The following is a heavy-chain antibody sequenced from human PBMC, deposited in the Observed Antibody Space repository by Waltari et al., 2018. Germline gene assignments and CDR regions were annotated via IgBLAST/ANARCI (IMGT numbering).Heavy chain of an antibody. Sequence: QVQLVQSGAEVKKPGSSVKVSCKVSGYTLTELSLHWVRQPSGKGLEWMGGFDPEDCETSYAQKFQGRVTMTEDTSTDTAYMELSSLRSEDTAVYYCATVLNSRWSGYEGDFDPWGQGTLVTVSS. CDR1: GYTLTELS. D-gene: IGHD3-3*01. CDR2: FDPEDCET. V-gene: IGHV1-24*01. CDR3: ATVLNSRWSGYEGDFDP. J-gene: IGHJ5*02.